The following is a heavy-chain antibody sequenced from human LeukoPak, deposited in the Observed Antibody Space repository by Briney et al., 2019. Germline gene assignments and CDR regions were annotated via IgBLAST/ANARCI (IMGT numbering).Heavy chain of an antibody. J-gene: IGHJ4*02. D-gene: IGHD5-24*01. V-gene: IGHV3-30*18. CDR3: AKDVLEMATVGAYYFDY. CDR1: GFTFSNYA. Sequence: GGSLRLSCVASGFTFSNYAMNWVRQAPGKGLEWVAFISYDRSNKYYVDSVKGRFTISRDNSKNTLYLQMNSLRAEDTAVFYCAKDVLEMATVGAYYFDYWGQGSLVTVSS. CDR2: ISYDRSNK.